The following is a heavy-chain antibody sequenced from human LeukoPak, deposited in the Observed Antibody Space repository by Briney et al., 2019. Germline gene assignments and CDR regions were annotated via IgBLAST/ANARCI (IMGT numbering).Heavy chain of an antibody. D-gene: IGHD3-9*01. Sequence: GESLKISCKGSGYSFTSYWIGWVRQMPGKGLEWMGIIYPGDSDTRYSPSFQGQVTISADKSISTAYLQWSSLKAPDTAMYYCARSYYDILTGYLPGMDVWGQGTTVTVSS. CDR3: ARSYYDILTGYLPGMDV. CDR1: GYSFTSYW. CDR2: IYPGDSDT. J-gene: IGHJ6*02. V-gene: IGHV5-51*01.